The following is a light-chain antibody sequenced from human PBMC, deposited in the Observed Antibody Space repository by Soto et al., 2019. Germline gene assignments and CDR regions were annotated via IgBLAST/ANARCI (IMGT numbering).Light chain of an antibody. J-gene: IGKJ4*01. V-gene: IGKV1-39*01. Sequence: DIQMTQSPSSLSAPAGDTVTITCRASQNIADYLSWYQQKPGKAPKLLMYSSSILHDGVSSRFSGDGSGTAFTLTLTGLQPEDFATYYCLQTFTTHITFGGGTTVEVK. CDR1: QNIADY. CDR3: LQTFTTHIT. CDR2: SSS.